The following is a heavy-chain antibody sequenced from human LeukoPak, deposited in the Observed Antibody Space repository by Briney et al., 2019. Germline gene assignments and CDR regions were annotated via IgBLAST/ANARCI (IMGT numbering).Heavy chain of an antibody. J-gene: IGHJ4*02. CDR3: AKDPTDFDSSGQTYLDY. V-gene: IGHV3-30*02. CDR1: GFTFSSYG. D-gene: IGHD3-22*01. CDR2: IRYDGSNK. Sequence: GGSLRLSCAASGFTFSSYGMHWVRQAPGKGLEWVTFIRYDGSNKYYADSVKGRFTISRDNSKNTLYLQMNSLRAEDTAVYYCAKDPTDFDSSGQTYLDYWGQGSLVTVSS.